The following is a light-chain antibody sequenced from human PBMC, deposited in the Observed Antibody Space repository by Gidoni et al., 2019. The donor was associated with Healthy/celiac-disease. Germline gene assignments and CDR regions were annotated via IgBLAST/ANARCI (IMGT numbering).Light chain of an antibody. CDR2: AAS. CDR1: QGISSY. CDR3: QQLSSSPLT. J-gene: IGKJ3*01. Sequence: DIQLTQSPSFLSASVGDRVTITGRASQGISSYLAWYQQKPGKAPKLLIYAASTVQGGVPSRFSGSGSGTEFTLTISSLQPEDFATYSCQQLSSSPLTFXPXTKVDIK. V-gene: IGKV1-9*01.